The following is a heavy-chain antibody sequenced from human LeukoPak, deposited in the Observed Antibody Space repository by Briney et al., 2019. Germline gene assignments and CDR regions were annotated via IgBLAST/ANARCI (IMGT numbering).Heavy chain of an antibody. D-gene: IGHD3-10*01. CDR3: TTRLWFGTPYYYGMDV. V-gene: IGHV3-15*01. CDR2: IKSKTDGGTT. J-gene: IGHJ6*02. CDR1: GFTFSSYA. Sequence: PGGSLRLSCAASGFTFSSYAMSWVRQAPGKGLEWVGRIKSKTDGGTTDYAAPVKGRFTISRDDSKNTLYLQMNSLKTEDTAVYYCTTRLWFGTPYYYGMDVWGQGTTVTVSS.